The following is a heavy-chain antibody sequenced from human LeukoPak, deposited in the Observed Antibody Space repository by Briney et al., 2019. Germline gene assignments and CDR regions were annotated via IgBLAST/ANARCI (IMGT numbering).Heavy chain of an antibody. Sequence: SQTLSLTCTVSGDSLCSGTYYWRWIRQPAGKGLEWIVRIYTSGSTNYNPSLKSRVTISVDTSKNQFSLKLSSVTAADTGVYYCARESMVGNYYYYYVDVWGKGTTVTISS. CDR3: ARESMVGNYYYYYVDV. CDR1: GDSLCSGTYY. V-gene: IGHV4-61*02. D-gene: IGHD3-10*01. J-gene: IGHJ6*03. CDR2: IYTSGST.